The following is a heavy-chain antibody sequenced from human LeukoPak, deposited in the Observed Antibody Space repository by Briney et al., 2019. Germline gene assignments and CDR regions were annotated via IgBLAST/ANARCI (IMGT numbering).Heavy chain of an antibody. J-gene: IGHJ4*02. CDR3: ARAGTLDVQLYSYGYRRRAYFDY. V-gene: IGHV4-34*01. D-gene: IGHD5-18*01. Sequence: PSETLSLTCAVYGGSFSGYYWSWIRQPPGKGLEWIGEINHSGSTNYNPSLKSRVTISVDTSKNQFSLKLSSVTAADTAVYYCARAGTLDVQLYSYGYRRRAYFDYWGQGTLVTVSS. CDR1: GGSFSGYY. CDR2: INHSGST.